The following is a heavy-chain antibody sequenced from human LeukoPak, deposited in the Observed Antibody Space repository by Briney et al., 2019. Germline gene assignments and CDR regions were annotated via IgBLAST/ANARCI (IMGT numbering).Heavy chain of an antibody. CDR3: ARAHIDYAPLMDV. J-gene: IGHJ6*04. CDR2: INPDSGGT. Sequence: RASVKVSCKASGYTFTGYYMHWVRQAPGQGLEWMGWINPDSGGTNYAQKFQGRVTMTRDTPISTAYMELSRLRSDDTAVYYCARAHIDYAPLMDVWGKGTTVTVSS. V-gene: IGHV1-2*02. CDR1: GYTFTGYY. D-gene: IGHD4-17*01.